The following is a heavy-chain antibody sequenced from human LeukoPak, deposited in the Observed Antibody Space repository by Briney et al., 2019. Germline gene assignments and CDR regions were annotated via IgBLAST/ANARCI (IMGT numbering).Heavy chain of an antibody. CDR2: MNPNSGNT. V-gene: IGHV1-8*01. J-gene: IGHJ4*02. CDR3: ARPGYSGYDYLFDY. CDR1: GYTFTSYD. Sequence: ASVKVSCKASGYTFTSYDINWVRQATGRGLEWMGWMNPNSGNTGYAQKFQGRVTMTRNTSISTAYMELSSLRSEDTAVYYCARPGYSGYDYLFDYWGQGTLVTVSS. D-gene: IGHD5-12*01.